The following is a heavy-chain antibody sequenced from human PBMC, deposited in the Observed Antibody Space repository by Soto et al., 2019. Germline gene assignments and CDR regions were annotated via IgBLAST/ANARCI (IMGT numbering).Heavy chain of an antibody. V-gene: IGHV4-59*08. CDR2: IYYSGST. J-gene: IGHJ6*03. Sequence: SETLSLTCTVSGGSISSYYWSWILQPPWKGLEWIGYIYYSGSTNYNPSLKSRVTISVDTSKNQFSLKLCSVTAADTAVYYCARVPPDIVVVPAALNYYYYYMDVWGKGTTVTVSS. D-gene: IGHD2-2*01. CDR3: ARVPPDIVVVPAALNYYYYYMDV. CDR1: GGSISSYY.